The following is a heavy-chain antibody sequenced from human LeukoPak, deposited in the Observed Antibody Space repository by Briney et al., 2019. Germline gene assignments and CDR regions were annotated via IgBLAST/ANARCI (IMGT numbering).Heavy chain of an antibody. Sequence: PGGSLRLSCAASGFTFSGYWMSWVRQAPGKGLEWVANIKQDGSEKYYVDSVKGRFTISRDNAKNSLSLQMNSLRAEDTAVYYCASEGSSGWTAYSDHWGQGTLVTVSS. D-gene: IGHD6-19*01. J-gene: IGHJ4*02. CDR3: ASEGSSGWTAYSDH. V-gene: IGHV3-7*01. CDR2: IKQDGSEK. CDR1: GFTFSGYW.